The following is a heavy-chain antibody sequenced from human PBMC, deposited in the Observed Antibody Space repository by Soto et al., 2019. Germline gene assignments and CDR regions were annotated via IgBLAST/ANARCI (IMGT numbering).Heavy chain of an antibody. CDR2: ISTSGTT. J-gene: IGHJ5*02. CDR3: AREAGPDRWFDP. D-gene: IGHD6-19*01. CDR1: GASISSYF. V-gene: IGHV4-4*07. Sequence: SETLSLTCTVSGASISSYFWTLIRQPAGKGLDWIGRISTSGTTNYNPSLKSRVTMSVDTSKNHSSLNLSSVTAADTAVDYWAREAGPDRWFDPWGQGTLGTVAS.